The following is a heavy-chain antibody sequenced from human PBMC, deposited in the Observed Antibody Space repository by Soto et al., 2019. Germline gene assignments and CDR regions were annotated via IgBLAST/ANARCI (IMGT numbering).Heavy chain of an antibody. CDR3: ARGGHHDGTGYDAFDI. CDR2: IYYSVST. Sequence: SETLSLTCTVSGGSISSYYWSWIRQPPGKGLEWIGYIYYSVSTNYNPSLKSRVTISVDTSKNQFSLKLSSVTAADTAVYYCARGGHHDGTGYDAFDIWGQGTMVTV. V-gene: IGHV4-59*08. D-gene: IGHD3-9*01. J-gene: IGHJ3*02. CDR1: GGSISSYY.